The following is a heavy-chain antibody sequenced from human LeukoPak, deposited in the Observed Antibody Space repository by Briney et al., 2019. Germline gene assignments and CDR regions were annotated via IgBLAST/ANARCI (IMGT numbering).Heavy chain of an antibody. CDR2: IYYSGST. Sequence: SETLSLTCTVSGGSISSSSYYWGWIRQPPGTGLEWIGSIYYSGSTYYHPSLKSRVTISVDTSKNQFSLKLSSVTAADTAVYYCARGYCSGGSCYSYYYYNYMDVGGKGTTVTVSS. V-gene: IGHV4-39*07. D-gene: IGHD2-15*01. CDR3: ARGYCSGGSCYSYYYYNYMDV. CDR1: GGSISSSSYY. J-gene: IGHJ6*03.